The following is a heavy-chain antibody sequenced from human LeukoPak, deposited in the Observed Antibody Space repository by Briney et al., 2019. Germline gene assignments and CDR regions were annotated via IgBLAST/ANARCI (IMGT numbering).Heavy chain of an antibody. D-gene: IGHD6-19*01. CDR1: GFTFRRYG. CDR3: ARDTCGCGSGWHLYWYFDL. CDR2: ISSNGGSI. Sequence: GGTLRLSCAASGFTFRRYGMNWVRQAPGKELEYVSAISSNGGSIHYANSVKGRFTISRDNSKNTLYLQMDSLRAEDMAVYYCARDTCGCGSGWHLYWYFDLWGRGTLVTVSS. V-gene: IGHV3-64*01. J-gene: IGHJ2*01.